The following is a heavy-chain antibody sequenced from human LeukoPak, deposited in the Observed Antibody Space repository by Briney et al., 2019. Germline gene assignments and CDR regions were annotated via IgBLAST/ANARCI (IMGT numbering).Heavy chain of an antibody. J-gene: IGHJ4*02. CDR3: ASYRRQSGYFYYFDY. Sequence: SVKVSCRASGGTFSSYAISWVRQAPGQGLEWMGGNIPIFGTANYAQKFQGRVTITADESTSTAYMELSSLRSEDTAVYYCASYRRQSGYFYYFDYWGQGTLVTVSS. CDR2: NIPIFGTA. V-gene: IGHV1-69*13. CDR1: GGTFSSYA. D-gene: IGHD3-3*01.